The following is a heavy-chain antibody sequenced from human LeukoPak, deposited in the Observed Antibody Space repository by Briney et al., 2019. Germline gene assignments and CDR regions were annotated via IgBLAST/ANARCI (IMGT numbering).Heavy chain of an antibody. Sequence: TLSLTCTVSRGSPSSGGYYGCWIPQHPERGLEWNRYLYYSGSTYHNPPLKSLDSISVDAAKNQFSLPQSCVTAADTALYYCSRYPGDSNFWGQGTRVTVSS. J-gene: IGHJ4*02. V-gene: IGHV4-31*01. CDR2: LYYSGST. D-gene: IGHD2-21*01. CDR3: SRYPGDSNF. CDR1: RGSPSSGGYY.